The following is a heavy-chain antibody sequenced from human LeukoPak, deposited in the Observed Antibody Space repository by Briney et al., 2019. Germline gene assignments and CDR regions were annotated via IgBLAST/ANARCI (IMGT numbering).Heavy chain of an antibody. D-gene: IGHD3-22*01. CDR2: ISYDGSNK. J-gene: IGHJ3*02. V-gene: IGHV3-30*04. CDR3: ARVIVSFVDAFDI. CDR1: GFTFSSYA. Sequence: PGGSLRLSCAASGFTFSSYAMHWVRQAPGKGLEWVAVISYDGSNKYYADSVKGRFTISRDNSKNTLYLQMNSLRAEDTAVYYCARVIVSFVDAFDIWGQGTMVTVSS.